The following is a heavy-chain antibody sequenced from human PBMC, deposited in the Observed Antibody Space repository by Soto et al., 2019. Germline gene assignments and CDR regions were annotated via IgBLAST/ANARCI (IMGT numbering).Heavy chain of an antibody. J-gene: IGHJ4*02. CDR3: ARDGGDCTNGVCQYYFDY. Sequence: HPGGSLRLSCAASGFTFSSYAMHWVRQAPGKGLEWVAVISYDGSNKYYADSVKGRFTISRDNSKNTLYLQMNSLRAEDTAVYYCARDGGDCTNGVCQYYFDYWGQGTLVTVSS. CDR2: ISYDGSNK. D-gene: IGHD2-8*01. CDR1: GFTFSSYA. V-gene: IGHV3-30-3*01.